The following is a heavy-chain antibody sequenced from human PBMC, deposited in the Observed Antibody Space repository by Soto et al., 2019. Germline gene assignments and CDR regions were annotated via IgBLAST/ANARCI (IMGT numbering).Heavy chain of an antibody. D-gene: IGHD5-18*01. CDR2: ITTTGTTI. J-gene: IGHJ3*02. CDR1: GFTFSSYT. Sequence: TGGSLRLSCAASGFTFSSYTMNWVRQAPGKGLEHISYITTTGTTIHYADSVRGRFTVSRDNAKNSLYLQMNSLRAEDTAVYYCARDYGYAFDIWGQGTMVTVSS. CDR3: ARDYGYAFDI. V-gene: IGHV3-48*01.